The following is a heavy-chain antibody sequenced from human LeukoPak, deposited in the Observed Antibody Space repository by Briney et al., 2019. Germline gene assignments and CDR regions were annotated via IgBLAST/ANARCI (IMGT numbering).Heavy chain of an antibody. CDR3: ARLRAYDSSGYYPFDY. CDR1: GASISSYY. Sequence: SETLSLTCTVSGASISSYYWSWIRQPPGKGLEWIGYIYYSGSTNYNPSLKSRVTISVDTSKNQFSLKLSSVTAADTALYYCARLRAYDSSGYYPFDYWGQGTLVTVSS. D-gene: IGHD3-22*01. V-gene: IGHV4-59*08. J-gene: IGHJ4*02. CDR2: IYYSGST.